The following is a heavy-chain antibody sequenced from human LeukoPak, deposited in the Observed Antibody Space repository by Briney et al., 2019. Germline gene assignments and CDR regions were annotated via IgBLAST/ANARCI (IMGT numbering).Heavy chain of an antibody. V-gene: IGHV1-8*01. CDR3: ARGEATIPYYYYYGMDV. Sequence: ASVKVSCKASGYTFTSYDINWVRQATGQGLERMGWMNPNSGNTGYAQKFQGRVTMTRNTSISTAYMELSSLRSEDTAVYYCARGEATIPYYYYYGMDVWGQGTTVTVSS. J-gene: IGHJ6*02. CDR1: GYTFTSYD. D-gene: IGHD5-12*01. CDR2: MNPNSGNT.